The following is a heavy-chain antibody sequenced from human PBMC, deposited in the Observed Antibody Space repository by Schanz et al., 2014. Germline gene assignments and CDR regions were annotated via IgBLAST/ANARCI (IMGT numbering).Heavy chain of an antibody. CDR1: GFTFSNYG. Sequence: QVQLVESGGGVVQPGRSLRLSCAASGFTFSNYGLVWVRQAPGKGLEWLAVISYDGSDKFHADSVKGRFTISRDNSKNTLYLQMNSLRVEDTAVYYCAKDFVPLVQQLIRSGGAHLHHWGQGTLVIVSS. CDR3: AKDFVPLVQQLIRSGGAHLHH. D-gene: IGHD6-13*01. V-gene: IGHV3-30*18. CDR2: ISYDGSDK. J-gene: IGHJ5*02.